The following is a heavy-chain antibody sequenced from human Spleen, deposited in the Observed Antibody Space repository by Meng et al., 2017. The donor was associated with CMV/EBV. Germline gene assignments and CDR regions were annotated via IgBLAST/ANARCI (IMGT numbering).Heavy chain of an antibody. CDR1: GFTFSDYY. Sequence: GESLKISCAASGFTFSDYYMNWIRQAPGKGLEWVSYISSSGSTIYYADSVKGRFTISRDNAKNSLYLQMNSLRAEDTAVYYCARAGAFWSGYYRGHCYFDYWGQGTLVTVSS. J-gene: IGHJ4*02. V-gene: IGHV3-11*04. D-gene: IGHD3-3*01. CDR2: ISSSGSTI. CDR3: ARAGAFWSGYYRGHCYFDY.